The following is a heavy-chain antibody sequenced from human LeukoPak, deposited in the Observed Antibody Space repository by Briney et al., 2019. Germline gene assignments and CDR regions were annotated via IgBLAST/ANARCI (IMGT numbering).Heavy chain of an antibody. J-gene: IGHJ1*01. D-gene: IGHD4-23*01. CDR2: IRYDGSNK. V-gene: IGHV3-30*02. CDR3: AKDRTTTVVPEYFQH. CDR1: GFTFSSYG. Sequence: GGSLRLSCAPSGFTFSSYGRHWLPQAPGKGLEWLAFIRYDGSNKYYADSVKGRFTISRDNSKNSMYLQMNSLRAEDTAVYYCAKDRTTTVVPEYFQHWGQGTLVTVSS.